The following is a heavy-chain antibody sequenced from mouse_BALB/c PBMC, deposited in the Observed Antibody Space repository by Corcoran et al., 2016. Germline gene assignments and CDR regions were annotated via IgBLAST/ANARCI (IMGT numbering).Heavy chain of an antibody. Sequence: EVQLQQSGAELVKPGASVKLSCTASGFNIKDTYMHWVKQRPEQGLEWIGRIDPANGNTKYDPKFQGKATITADTSSTTAYLQLSSLTSEDTAVYYCARSWDVDYWGQGTTLTVSS. CDR2: IDPANGNT. CDR3: ARSWDVDY. D-gene: IGHD4-1*01. CDR1: GFNIKDTY. V-gene: IGHV14-3*02. J-gene: IGHJ2*01.